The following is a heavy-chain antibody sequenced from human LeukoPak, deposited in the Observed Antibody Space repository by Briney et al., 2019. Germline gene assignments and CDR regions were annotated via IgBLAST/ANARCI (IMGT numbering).Heavy chain of an antibody. Sequence: GGSLRLSCAASGFTFSDYYMSWIRQAPGKGLEWVSYIGGYTSTIYYAESVKGRFTISRDNAKNSLYLQMNSLRAEDTAVYYCARVENCSSAICYWYFQHWGQGTLVTVSS. CDR3: ARVENCSSAICYWYFQH. CDR1: GFTFSDYY. V-gene: IGHV3-11*04. D-gene: IGHD2-2*01. CDR2: IGGYTSTI. J-gene: IGHJ1*01.